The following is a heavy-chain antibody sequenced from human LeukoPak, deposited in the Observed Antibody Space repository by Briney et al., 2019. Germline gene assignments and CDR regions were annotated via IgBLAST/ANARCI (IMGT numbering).Heavy chain of an antibody. CDR3: AREGCSGGSCYHNWFDP. CDR2: INQDGSEK. J-gene: IGHJ5*02. CDR1: GFTFSSYW. V-gene: IGHV3-7*01. D-gene: IGHD2-15*01. Sequence: GGSLRLSCAASGFTFSSYWMSWVRQAPGQGLEWVANINQDGSEKYYVDSVKGRFTISRDNAKNSLYLQMNSLRAEDTAVYYCAREGCSGGSCYHNWFDPWGQGTLVTVSS.